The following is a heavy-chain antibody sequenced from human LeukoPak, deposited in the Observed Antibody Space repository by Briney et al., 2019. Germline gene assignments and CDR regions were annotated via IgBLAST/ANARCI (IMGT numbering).Heavy chain of an antibody. D-gene: IGHD5-24*01. J-gene: IGHJ4*02. CDR3: ARSRDGYNPLDY. Sequence: SETLSLTCAVYGGSFSGYYWSWIRQPPGKGLEWIGYIYYSGSTNYNPSLKSRVTISVDTSKNQFSLKLSSVTAADTAVYYCARSRDGYNPLDYWGQGTLVTVSS. CDR2: IYYSGST. V-gene: IGHV4-59*01. CDR1: GGSFSGYY.